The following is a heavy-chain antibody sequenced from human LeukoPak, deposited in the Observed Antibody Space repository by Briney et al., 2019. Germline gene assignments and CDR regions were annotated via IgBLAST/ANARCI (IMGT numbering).Heavy chain of an antibody. J-gene: IGHJ6*02. D-gene: IGHD1-14*01. Sequence: PGGSLRLSCAASGFTFSTCAMSWVRRAPGKGLEWLSAISGSGSSIYYADSVKGRFTISRDNSKNTLYLQMNSLRAEDTAVYYCAKALYTYYYYGMDVWGQGTTVTVSS. CDR3: AKALYTYYYYGMDV. V-gene: IGHV3-23*01. CDR2: ISGSGSSI. CDR1: GFTFSTCA.